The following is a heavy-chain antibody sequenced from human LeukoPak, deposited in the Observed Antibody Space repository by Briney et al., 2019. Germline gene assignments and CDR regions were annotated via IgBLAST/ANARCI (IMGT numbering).Heavy chain of an antibody. D-gene: IGHD3-3*01. Sequence: GGSLRLSCAASGFTFSSYWMHWVRQAPGKGLVWVSRINSDGSSTSYADSVKGRFTISRDNSKNTLYLQMNSLRAEDTAVYYCAKDQYDYDFWSGLPDYWGQGTLVTVSS. V-gene: IGHV3-74*01. CDR1: GFTFSSYW. CDR3: AKDQYDYDFWSGLPDY. CDR2: INSDGSST. J-gene: IGHJ4*02.